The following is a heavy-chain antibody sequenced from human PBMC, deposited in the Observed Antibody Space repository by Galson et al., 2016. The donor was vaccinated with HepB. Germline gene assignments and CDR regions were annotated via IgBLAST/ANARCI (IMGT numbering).Heavy chain of an antibody. CDR3: ARGNQWRKYYYYGMDV. CDR1: GGSFSGYY. CDR2: INHSGDS. Sequence: SETLSLTCAVSGGSFSGYYWSWIRQPPGKGLEWIGEINHSGDSEYHPSLKSPITISIDTSKNQFSLKLSSVTAADTAVSYCARGNQWRKYYYYGMDVWGQGTTVTVSS. V-gene: IGHV4-34*01. D-gene: IGHD2/OR15-2a*01. J-gene: IGHJ6*02.